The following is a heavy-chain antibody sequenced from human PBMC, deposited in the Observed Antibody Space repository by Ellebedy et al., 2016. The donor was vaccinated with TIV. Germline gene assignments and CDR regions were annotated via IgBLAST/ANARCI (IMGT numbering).Heavy chain of an antibody. CDR2: ISSTSTTM. D-gene: IGHD3-3*01. CDR3: ARGKSFDFWGGFPPIVFDS. V-gene: IGHV3-48*02. Sequence: GESLKISCAASGFTFSDYNMNWVRQAPGKGLEWISYISSTSTTMYYADSVKGRFTISRDNANNSLSLQMNSLRDEDTAVYYCARGKSFDFWGGFPPIVFDSWGLGSLATISS. J-gene: IGHJ4*02. CDR1: GFTFSDYN.